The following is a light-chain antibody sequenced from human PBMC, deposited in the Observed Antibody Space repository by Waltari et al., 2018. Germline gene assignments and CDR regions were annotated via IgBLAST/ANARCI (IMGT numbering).Light chain of an antibody. V-gene: IGKV3-15*01. CDR3: QQYNRWPPIT. J-gene: IGKJ5*01. Sequence: EILMTRPPATLSVSPGEGAPLSCRASQSVSSNLAWYQQKPGQALRLLIYDASTRAPSTPARFRGSGSGTEFTLTISSLQSEDSAIYYCQQYNRWPPITFGQGTRLEIK. CDR2: DAS. CDR1: QSVSSN.